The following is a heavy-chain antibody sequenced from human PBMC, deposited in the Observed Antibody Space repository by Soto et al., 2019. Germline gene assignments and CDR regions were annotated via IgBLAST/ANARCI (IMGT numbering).Heavy chain of an antibody. CDR3: AKDLAVPTPYFDY. Sequence: GGSLRLSCAASGFTFSSYGMHWVRQAPGKGLEWVVVISYDGSNKYYADSVKGRFTISRDNSKNTLYLQMNSLRAEDTAVYYCAKDLAVPTPYFDYWGQGTLVTVSS. CDR2: ISYDGSNK. CDR1: GFTFSSYG. J-gene: IGHJ4*02. D-gene: IGHD6-6*01. V-gene: IGHV3-30*18.